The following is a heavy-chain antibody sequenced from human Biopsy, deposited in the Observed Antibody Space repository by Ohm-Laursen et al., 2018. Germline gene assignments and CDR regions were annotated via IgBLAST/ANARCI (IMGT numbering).Heavy chain of an antibody. D-gene: IGHD3-3*01. CDR2: TYYSGTT. J-gene: IGHJ4*02. Sequence: TLSLTRTVSGDSMGTYYWTWIRQPTGKGLEWIASTYYSGTTNKNPSLKSRVTISVDTSKRQFHLELSSLTAAEQAIYYCARFREGFLEWFDYWGQGTLITVSS. CDR3: ARFREGFLEWFDY. CDR1: GDSMGTYY. V-gene: IGHV4-59*01.